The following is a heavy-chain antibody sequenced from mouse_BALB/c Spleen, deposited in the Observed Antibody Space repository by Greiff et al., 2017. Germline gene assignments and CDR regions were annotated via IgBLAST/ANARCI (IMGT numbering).Heavy chain of an antibody. CDR2: ISSGSSTI. V-gene: IGHV5-17*02. Sequence: EVQGVESGGGLVQPGGSRKLSCAASGFTFSSFGMHWVRQAPEKGLEWVAYISSGSSTIYYADTVKGRFTISRDNPKNTLFLQMTSLRSEDTAMYYCASEGFAYWGQGTLVTVSA. CDR3: ASEGFAY. J-gene: IGHJ3*01. CDR1: GFTFSSFG.